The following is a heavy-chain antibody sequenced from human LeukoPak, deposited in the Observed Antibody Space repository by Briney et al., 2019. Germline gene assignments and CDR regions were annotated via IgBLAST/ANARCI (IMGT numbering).Heavy chain of an antibody. CDR3: TTEVVAVGFDY. V-gene: IGHV3-15*01. CDR2: IKSKTDGGTT. D-gene: IGHD2-15*01. J-gene: IGHJ4*02. CDR1: GFTFSNAW. Sequence: RPGGSLRPSCAASGFTFSNAWMSWVRQAPGKGLEWVGRIKSKTDGGTTDYAAPVKGRFTISRDDSKNTLYLQMNSLKTEDTAVYYCTTEVVAVGFDYWGQGTLVTVSS.